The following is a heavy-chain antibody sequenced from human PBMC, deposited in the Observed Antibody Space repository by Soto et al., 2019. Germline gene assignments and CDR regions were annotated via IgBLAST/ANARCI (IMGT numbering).Heavy chain of an antibody. D-gene: IGHD2-2*01. CDR1: GGSISSGDYY. Sequence: QVQLQESGPGLVKPSQTLSLTCTVSGGSISSGDYYWSWIRQPPGKGLEWLGYIYYSGSTYYNPSLKSRVTLSVDTSKNQFSLKLSSVTAADTAVYYCAREPSGYQLLRDGGTGSFDYWGQGTLVTVSS. CDR3: AREPSGYQLLRDGGTGSFDY. CDR2: IYYSGST. J-gene: IGHJ4*02. V-gene: IGHV4-30-4*01.